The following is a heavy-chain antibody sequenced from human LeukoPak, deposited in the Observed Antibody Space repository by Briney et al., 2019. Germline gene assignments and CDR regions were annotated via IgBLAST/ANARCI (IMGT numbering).Heavy chain of an antibody. J-gene: IGHJ3*02. V-gene: IGHV3-13*01. CDR3: AREGSLSSSDAFDI. CDR1: GFTFSNYE. CDR2: IGIAGNT. Sequence: GGSLRLSRAASGFTFSNYEMHWVRLVLGKGLEWVSAIGIAGNTFYAGSVKGRFTISRENAKNSFHRQMNSLGAGDTAVYYCAREGSLSSSDAFDIWGQGTMVTVSS. D-gene: IGHD6-6*01.